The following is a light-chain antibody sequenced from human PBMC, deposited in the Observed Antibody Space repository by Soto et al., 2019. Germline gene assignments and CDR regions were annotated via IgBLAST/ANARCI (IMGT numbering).Light chain of an antibody. CDR3: QQYNSYLWT. Sequence: IQMTQSASTLSASVGDRVTITCGASQSISSWLAWYQQKTGKAPKLLIYDASSLESGVPSRFSGSGYGTEFNLTISSLQTDDFATYYCQQYNSYLWTFGQGTKVDIK. CDR2: DAS. J-gene: IGKJ1*01. V-gene: IGKV1-5*01. CDR1: QSISSW.